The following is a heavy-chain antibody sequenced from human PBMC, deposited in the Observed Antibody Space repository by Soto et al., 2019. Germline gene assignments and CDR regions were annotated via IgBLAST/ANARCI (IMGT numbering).Heavy chain of an antibody. V-gene: IGHV3-23*01. J-gene: IGHJ4*02. CDR1: GFTITSSA. CDR3: ATVHNTSRSFDY. CDR2: TGISGRTT. Sequence: GGSLRLSCXASGFTITSSAMSWVRQAPGKGLEWVSTTGISGRTTYYADSVKGRFTVSRDDSKNTLDLQMSSLRAEDTAVYYCATVHNTSRSFDYWGQGTPVTVSS. D-gene: IGHD1-20*01.